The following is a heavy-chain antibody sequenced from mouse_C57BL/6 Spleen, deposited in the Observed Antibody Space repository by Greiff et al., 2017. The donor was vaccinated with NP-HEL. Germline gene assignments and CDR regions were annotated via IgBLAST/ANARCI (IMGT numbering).Heavy chain of an antibody. D-gene: IGHD2-4*01. CDR3: TRGYDYEGSWFAY. V-gene: IGHV14-4*01. Sequence: EVQLQQSGAELVRPGASVKLSCTASGFNIKDDYMHWVKQRPEQGLEWIGWIDPENGDTEYASKFQGKATITADTSSNTAYLQLSSLTSEDTAVYYCTRGYDYEGSWFAYWGQGTLVTVSA. CDR1: GFNIKDDY. CDR2: IDPENGDT. J-gene: IGHJ3*01.